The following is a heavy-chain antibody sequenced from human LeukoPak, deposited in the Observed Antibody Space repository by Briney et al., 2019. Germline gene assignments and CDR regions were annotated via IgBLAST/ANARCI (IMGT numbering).Heavy chain of an antibody. CDR2: INTYNGNT. J-gene: IGHJ1*01. D-gene: IGHD5-18*01. CDR1: GYTFANYG. V-gene: IGHV1-18*01. CDR3: ARDDRSVDTAMSFQH. Sequence: GASVKVSCKASGYTFANYGINWVRQAPGQGFEWMGWINTYNGNTIYAQKLQGRVTMTTDTSTSTAYMELRSLRSDDTAVYYCARDDRSVDTAMSFQHWGQGTLLTAAS.